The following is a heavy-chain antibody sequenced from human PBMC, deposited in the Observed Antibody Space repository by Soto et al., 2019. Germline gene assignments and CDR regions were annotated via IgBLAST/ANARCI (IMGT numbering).Heavy chain of an antibody. CDR3: ATWGHYSDSGGSLPFDY. CDR2: NFHSGSR. D-gene: IGHD3-22*01. Sequence: QVQLQETAPGLVKPSGTLSPTCAVPGGSIIRINWWHWVRHPPGQWLVWIGENFHSGSRKYNQSLKSRVTISVDKSKNELSLLLNSVAAADTAVYYCATWGHYSDSGGSLPFDYWGQGTLVTVSS. J-gene: IGHJ4*02. V-gene: IGHV4-4*02. CDR1: GGSIIRINW.